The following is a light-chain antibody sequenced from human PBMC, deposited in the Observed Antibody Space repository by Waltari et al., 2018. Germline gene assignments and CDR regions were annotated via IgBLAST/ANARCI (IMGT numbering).Light chain of an antibody. CDR1: QSVSSSY. CDR2: GAS. Sequence: EFSLTLSPATLSLSPGARPTLSCRASQSVSSSYLAWYQQKPGQAPKLLIYGASSRATGIPDRFSGSWSGTDFTLTISRLEPEDFAVYYCQQYGSSPLTFGGGTKVEIK. V-gene: IGKV3-20*01. CDR3: QQYGSSPLT. J-gene: IGKJ4*01.